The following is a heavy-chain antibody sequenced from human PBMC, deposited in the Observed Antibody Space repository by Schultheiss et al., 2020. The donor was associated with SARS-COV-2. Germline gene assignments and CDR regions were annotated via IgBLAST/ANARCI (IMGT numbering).Heavy chain of an antibody. J-gene: IGHJ3*02. Sequence: SETLSLTCAVYGGSFSGYYWSWIRQPPGKGLEWIGSIYHSGSTYYNPSLKSRVTISLDTSKNQFSLKLSSVTAADTAVYYCAVVVTSDAFDIWGQGTMVTVSS. CDR3: AVVVTSDAFDI. D-gene: IGHD2-15*01. CDR1: GGSFSGYY. V-gene: IGHV4-34*01. CDR2: IYHSGST.